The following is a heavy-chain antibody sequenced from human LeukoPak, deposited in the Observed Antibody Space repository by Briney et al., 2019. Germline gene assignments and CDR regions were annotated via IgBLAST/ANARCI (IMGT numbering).Heavy chain of an antibody. D-gene: IGHD6-19*01. CDR2: IYYSGST. V-gene: IGHV4-59*01. Sequence: PSETLSLTCTVSGGSISSYYWSWIRQPPGKGLEWIGYIYYSGSTNYNPSLKSRVTISVDTSKNQFSLKMSSVTAADTAVYYCARAPSGWYFLDYWGQGTLVTVSS. CDR1: GGSISSYY. J-gene: IGHJ4*02. CDR3: ARAPSGWYFLDY.